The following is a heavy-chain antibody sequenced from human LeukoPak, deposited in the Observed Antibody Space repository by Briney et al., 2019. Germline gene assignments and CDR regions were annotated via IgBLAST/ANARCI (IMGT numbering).Heavy chain of an antibody. Sequence: SGTLSLTCAVSGGSIYSTNWWSWVRQPPGKGLEWTAEIFHAGNINYNPSLKSRVTISIDKSKSQFSLKLSSMTAADTAVYYCARVRDGSRFDYWGQGALVTVSS. CDR1: GGSIYSTNW. CDR2: IFHAGNI. D-gene: IGHD1-26*01. CDR3: ARVRDGSRFDY. J-gene: IGHJ4*02. V-gene: IGHV4-4*02.